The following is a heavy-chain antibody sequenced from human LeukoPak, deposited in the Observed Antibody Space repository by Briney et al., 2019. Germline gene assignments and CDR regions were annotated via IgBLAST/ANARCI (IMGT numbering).Heavy chain of an antibody. CDR2: IYTSGST. D-gene: IGHD3-16*02. CDR1: GDSINSGRYY. CDR3: ARDALGLRWLSSRDDAFDI. V-gene: IGHV4-61*02. Sequence: SETLSLTCTVSGDSINSGRYYWSWIRQPAGKGLEWIGRIYTSGSTNYNPSLKSRVTISVDTSKNQFSLKLSSVTAADTAVYYCARDALGLRWLSSRDDAFDIWGQGTMVTVSS. J-gene: IGHJ3*02.